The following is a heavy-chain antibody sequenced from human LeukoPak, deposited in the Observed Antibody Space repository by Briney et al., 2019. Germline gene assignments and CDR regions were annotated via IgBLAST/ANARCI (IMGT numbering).Heavy chain of an antibody. V-gene: IGHV4-39*01. D-gene: IGHD5-24*01. CDR2: IYYSGST. Sequence: PSQTLSLTCAVSGGSISSSSYYWGWIRQPPGKGLEWIGSIYYSGSTYYNPSLKSRVTISVDTSKNQFSLKLSSVTAADTAVYYCARSGRMATPLFDYWGQGTLVTVSS. J-gene: IGHJ4*02. CDR1: GGSISSSSYY. CDR3: ARSGRMATPLFDY.